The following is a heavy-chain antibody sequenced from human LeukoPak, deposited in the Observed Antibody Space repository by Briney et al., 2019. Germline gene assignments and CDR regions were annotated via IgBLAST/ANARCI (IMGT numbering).Heavy chain of an antibody. V-gene: IGHV3-23*01. J-gene: IGHJ5*02. D-gene: IGHD6-13*01. CDR3: AKDFLCSSWSLLWFDP. Sequence: PGGSLRLSCAASGFTFSSYAMSWVREAPGKGLEWVSAISVSVGSTYYADSVKGRFTISRDNSKNTLYLQMNSLRAEDTAVYYCAKDFLCSSWSLLWFDPWGQGTLVTVSS. CDR2: ISVSVGST. CDR1: GFTFSSYA.